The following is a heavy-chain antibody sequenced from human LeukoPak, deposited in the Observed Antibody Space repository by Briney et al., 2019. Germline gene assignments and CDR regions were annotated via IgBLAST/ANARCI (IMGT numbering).Heavy chain of an antibody. CDR2: IYPGDSDT. J-gene: IGHJ5*02. V-gene: IGHV5-51*01. CDR3: ARQGSVVITTPFDP. D-gene: IGHD3-22*01. Sequence: GESLKISCKGSGNTFTSFWIGWVRQMPGKGLEWMGIIYPGDSDTRYSPSFQGQVTISADKSISTAYLQWSSLKASDTAMYYCARQGSVVITTPFDPWGQGTLVTVSS. CDR1: GNTFTSFW.